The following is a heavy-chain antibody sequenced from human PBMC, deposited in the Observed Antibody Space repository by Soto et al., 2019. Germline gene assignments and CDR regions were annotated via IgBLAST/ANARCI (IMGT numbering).Heavy chain of an antibody. J-gene: IGHJ5*02. CDR2: IYPGDSDT. Sequence: GESLKISCKGSGYSFTSYWIGWVRQMPGKGLEWMGIIYPGDSDTRYSPSFQGQVTISADKSISTAYLQWSSLKASDTAMYYCARLRRITMAAGGDNWFDPWGQGTLVTVSS. CDR3: ARLRRITMAAGGDNWFDP. V-gene: IGHV5-51*01. D-gene: IGHD3-10*01. CDR1: GYSFTSYW.